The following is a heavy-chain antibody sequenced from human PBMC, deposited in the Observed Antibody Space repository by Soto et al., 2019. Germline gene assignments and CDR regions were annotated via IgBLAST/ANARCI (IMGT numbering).Heavy chain of an antibody. CDR3: ARDWIYSIDY. D-gene: IGHD5-12*01. CDR2: IHSDGST. CDR1: RFTFIIYW. Sequence: PRGCLILSYAANRFTFIIYWMHWVRQEPGKGLVWVSRIHSDGSTTYADSVKGRFTISRDNGKNTVYLQMNSLTSEDTAVYYCARDWIYSIDYWGHGT. J-gene: IGHJ4*01. V-gene: IGHV3-74*01.